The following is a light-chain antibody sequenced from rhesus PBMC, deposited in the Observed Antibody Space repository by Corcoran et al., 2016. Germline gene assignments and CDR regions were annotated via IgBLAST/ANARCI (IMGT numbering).Light chain of an antibody. Sequence: SSGLTQEPALSVALGHTVRMTCQGDSHKTYYAAWYQQKPGQVPGLVIYGNTNRPSGIPGRFSGSCSGATGSLTITGAQGEDEADYYGGSWDTSGNLYIFGAGTRLTVL. V-gene: IGLV3S11*01. J-gene: IGLJ1*01. CDR3: GSWDTSGNLYI. CDR2: GNT. CDR1: SHKTYY.